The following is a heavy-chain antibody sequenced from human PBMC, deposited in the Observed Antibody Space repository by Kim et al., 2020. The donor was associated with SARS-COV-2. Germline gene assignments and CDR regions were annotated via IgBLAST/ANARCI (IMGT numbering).Heavy chain of an antibody. Sequence: ASVKVSCKASGYSFHLYGLHWVRQAPGQGLEWVGWISAHNGKTSCAQKFEGRVTMTTDTLTSTTYMDLRNLTSDDAAVYFCASDVLAVHPLAGTFDYWGQ. D-gene: IGHD6-19*01. J-gene: IGHJ4*02. CDR3: ASDVLAVHPLAGTFDY. CDR2: ISAHNGKT. V-gene: IGHV1-18*01. CDR1: GYSFHLYG.